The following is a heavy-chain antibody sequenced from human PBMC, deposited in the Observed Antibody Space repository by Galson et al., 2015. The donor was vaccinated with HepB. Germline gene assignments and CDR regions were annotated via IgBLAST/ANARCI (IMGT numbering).Heavy chain of an antibody. J-gene: IGHJ6*02. CDR2: IIPILGIA. CDR1: GGTFSSYT. Sequence: SVKVSCKASGGTFSSYTISWVRQAPGQGLEWMGRIIPILGIANYAQKFQGRVTITADKSTSTVYMELSSLRSEDTAVYYCAREYGDYVPYYYGMDVWGQGTTVTVSS. D-gene: IGHD4-17*01. V-gene: IGHV1-69*04. CDR3: AREYGDYVPYYYGMDV.